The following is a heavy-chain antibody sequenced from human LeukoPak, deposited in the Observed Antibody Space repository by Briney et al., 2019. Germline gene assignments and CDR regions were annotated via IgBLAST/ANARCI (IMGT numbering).Heavy chain of an antibody. CDR3: AVTYAEYQLPFDY. J-gene: IGHJ4*02. Sequence: GGSLRLSCAASGFTFSSYWMSWVRQAPGKGLEWVANIKQDGSEKYYVDSVKGRFTISRDNAKNSLYLQMNSLRAEDTAVYYCAVTYAEYQLPFDYWGQGTLVTVSS. CDR2: IKQDGSEK. CDR1: GFTFSSYW. V-gene: IGHV3-7*01. D-gene: IGHD2-2*01.